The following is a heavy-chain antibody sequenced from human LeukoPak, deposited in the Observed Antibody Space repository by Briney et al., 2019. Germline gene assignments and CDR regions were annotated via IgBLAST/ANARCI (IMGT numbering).Heavy chain of an antibody. Sequence: PSETLSLTCTVSGGSISSYYWSWIRQPAGKGLEWIGRIYTSGSTNYNPSLKSRVTTSVDTSKNQFSLKLSSVTAADTAVYYCARAPPKNYDFWSGYHPFDYWGQGTLVTVSS. CDR3: ARAPPKNYDFWSGYHPFDY. D-gene: IGHD3-3*01. V-gene: IGHV4-4*07. CDR1: GGSISSYY. J-gene: IGHJ4*02. CDR2: IYTSGST.